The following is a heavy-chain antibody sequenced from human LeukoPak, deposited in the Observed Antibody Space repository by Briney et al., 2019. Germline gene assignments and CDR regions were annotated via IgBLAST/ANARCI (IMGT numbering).Heavy chain of an antibody. Sequence: GGSLRLSCAASGFTFSTYWMHWVRQAPGKGLLWVSRINGDGTSTKYADSVKGRFTISRDNGKNTLYLQMNSLRAEDTAVYYCASYLTSIPSGMDVWGQGATVTVSS. CDR2: INGDGTST. CDR1: GFTFSTYW. CDR3: ASYLTSIPSGMDV. D-gene: IGHD2/OR15-2a*01. J-gene: IGHJ6*02. V-gene: IGHV3-74*03.